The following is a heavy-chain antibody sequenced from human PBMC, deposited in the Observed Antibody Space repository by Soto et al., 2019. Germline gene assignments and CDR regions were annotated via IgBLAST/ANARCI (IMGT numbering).Heavy chain of an antibody. Sequence: GGSLRLSCVGSEFSFDDYAMHWVRQVPGKGLEWVSGISWNSGSRGYADSVKGRFTISRDNSKNTLYLQMNSLRAEDTAVYYCAKAGEGRATLFDYWGQGTLVTVS. CDR2: ISWNSGSR. CDR3: AKAGEGRATLFDY. D-gene: IGHD1-26*01. V-gene: IGHV3-9*01. CDR1: EFSFDDYA. J-gene: IGHJ4*02.